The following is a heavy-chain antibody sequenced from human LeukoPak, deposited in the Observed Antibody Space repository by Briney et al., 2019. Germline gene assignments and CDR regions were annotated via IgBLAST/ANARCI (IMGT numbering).Heavy chain of an antibody. Sequence: ASVKVSCKASGYTFTGYYMHWVRQAPGQGLEWMGWINPNSGGTNYAQKFQGRVTMAWETSISTAYMELSRLRSDDTAVYYCARSVTMIVVAPHYWGQGTLVTVSS. CDR2: INPNSGGT. D-gene: IGHD3-22*01. V-gene: IGHV1-2*02. J-gene: IGHJ4*02. CDR3: ARSVTMIVVAPHY. CDR1: GYTFTGYY.